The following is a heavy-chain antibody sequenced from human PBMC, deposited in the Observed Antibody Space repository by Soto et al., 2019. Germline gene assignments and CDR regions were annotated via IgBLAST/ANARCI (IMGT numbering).Heavy chain of an antibody. V-gene: IGHV4-61*01. J-gene: IGHJ4*02. D-gene: IGHD6-19*01. CDR1: WGYVSGSSCC. Sequence: SEPLCLTRIVAWGYVSGSSCCWSWLRQPPGKGLEWIGYIYYTGSTNYNPSLEGRVFISVDTSKNQLSLKLTSVTAADTGIYYCARAAVHSGWYHDHWGQGIPVTVSS. CDR2: IYYTGST. CDR3: ARAAVHSGWYHDH.